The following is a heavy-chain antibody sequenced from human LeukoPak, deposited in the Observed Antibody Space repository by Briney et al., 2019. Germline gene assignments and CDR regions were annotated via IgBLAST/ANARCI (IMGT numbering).Heavy chain of an antibody. CDR1: GLTFSSYW. V-gene: IGHV3-74*01. J-gene: IGHJ2*01. CDR3: ARLMSGWYFDL. CDR2: INSDGSST. Sequence: QPGGSLRLSCAASGLTFSSYWMHWVRQAPGKGLVWVSRINSDGSSTSYADSVKGRFTISRDNAKNTLYLQMNSLRAEDTAVYYCARLMSGWYFDLWGRGTLVTVSS. D-gene: IGHD1-26*01.